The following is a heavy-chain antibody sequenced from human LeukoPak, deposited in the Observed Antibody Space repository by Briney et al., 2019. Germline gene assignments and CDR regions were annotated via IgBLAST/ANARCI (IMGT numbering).Heavy chain of an antibody. CDR1: GFTFSSYA. D-gene: IGHD2-2*01. Sequence: PEGSLRLSCAASGFTFSSYAMSWVRQAPGKGLEWVSAISGSGGSTYYADSVKGRFTISRDNSKNTLYLQMNSLRAEDTAVYYCAKGPIVVVPAALDYWGQGTLVTVSS. J-gene: IGHJ4*02. CDR2: ISGSGGST. CDR3: AKGPIVVVPAALDY. V-gene: IGHV3-23*01.